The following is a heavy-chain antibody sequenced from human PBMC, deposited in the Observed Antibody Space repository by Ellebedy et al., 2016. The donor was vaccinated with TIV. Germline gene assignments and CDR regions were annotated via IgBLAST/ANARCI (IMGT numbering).Heavy chain of an antibody. CDR3: ARYRSGIVVVPAHYGMDV. Sequence: SETLSLXCNVSGGSISGTYTSYYWGWIRQPPGKGLEWIGSIYDSGRTHYNPSLKSLVTISVDTSKNQFSLKLSSVTAADTAVYYCARYRSGIVVVPAHYGMDVWGQGTTVTVSS. V-gene: IGHV4-39*01. CDR1: GGSISGTYTSYY. CDR2: IYDSGRT. D-gene: IGHD2-2*01. J-gene: IGHJ6*02.